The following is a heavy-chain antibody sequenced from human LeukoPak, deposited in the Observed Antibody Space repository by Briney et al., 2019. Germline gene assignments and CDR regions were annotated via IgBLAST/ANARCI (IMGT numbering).Heavy chain of an antibody. J-gene: IGHJ4*02. CDR3: ARESVTRRYSSSWYYFDY. Sequence: GGSLRLSCAASGFTVSSNYMSWVRQAPGKGLEWVSVIYSGGSTYYADSVKCRFTISRDNSKNTLYLQMNSLRAEDTAVYYCARESVTRRYSSSWYYFDYWGQGTLVTVSS. V-gene: IGHV3-66*01. D-gene: IGHD6-13*01. CDR1: GFTVSSNY. CDR2: IYSGGST.